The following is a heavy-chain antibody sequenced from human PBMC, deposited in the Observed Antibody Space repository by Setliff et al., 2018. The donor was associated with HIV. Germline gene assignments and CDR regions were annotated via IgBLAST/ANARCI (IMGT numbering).Heavy chain of an antibody. CDR1: GFTISRSW. J-gene: IGHJ3*02. CDR3: ASLKSSVRGAFDI. Sequence: PGESLKISCAASGFTISRSWMHWVRQAPGKGLDWASRINEDGSVRDHADSVRGRFTISRDNSKNKVYLQMNSLRAEDTAVYYCASLKSSVRGAFDIWGQGTMVTVSS. D-gene: IGHD3-10*01. V-gene: IGHV3-74*01. CDR2: INEDGSVR.